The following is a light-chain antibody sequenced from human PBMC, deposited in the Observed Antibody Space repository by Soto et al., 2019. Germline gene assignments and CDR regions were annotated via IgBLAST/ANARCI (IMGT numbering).Light chain of an antibody. CDR2: DVS. CDR1: QSISTN. V-gene: IGKV3D-15*01. CDR3: LQHNSYPWT. J-gene: IGKJ1*01. Sequence: EIVLTQSPDTLSLSPGGRATLSGRASQSISTNLAWYQQKPGQAPRLLIYDVSNRATGIPARFSGSGSGTEFTLTISSLQPEDFATYYCLQHNSYPWTFGQGTKVDIK.